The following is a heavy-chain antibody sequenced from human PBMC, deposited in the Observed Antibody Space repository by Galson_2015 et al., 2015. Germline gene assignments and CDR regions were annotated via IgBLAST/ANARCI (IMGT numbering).Heavy chain of an antibody. Sequence: SLRLSCAASGFTFSSYSMNWVRQAPGKGLEWVSYISSYSSTIYYTDSAKGRFTISRDNAKNSLYLQMNSLRDEDKAVYYCARGSSSSYWTHLFDNWGQGTPVTVSS. CDR3: ARGSSSSYWTHLFDN. CDR1: GFTFSSYS. J-gene: IGHJ4*02. CDR2: ISSYSSTI. V-gene: IGHV3-48*02. D-gene: IGHD1-1*01.